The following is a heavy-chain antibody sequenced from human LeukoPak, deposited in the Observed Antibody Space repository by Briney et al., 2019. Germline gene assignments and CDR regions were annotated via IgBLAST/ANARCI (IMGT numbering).Heavy chain of an antibody. CDR3: ARGGVFLVDTAMVADY. Sequence: ASVKVSCKASGYTFTGYYMHWVRQAPGQGLEWMGRINPNSGGTNYAQKFQGRVTITRDTSISTAYMELSRLRSDDTAVYYCARGGVFLVDTAMVADYWGQGTLVTVSS. J-gene: IGHJ4*02. V-gene: IGHV1-2*06. CDR1: GYTFTGYY. CDR2: INPNSGGT. D-gene: IGHD5-18*01.